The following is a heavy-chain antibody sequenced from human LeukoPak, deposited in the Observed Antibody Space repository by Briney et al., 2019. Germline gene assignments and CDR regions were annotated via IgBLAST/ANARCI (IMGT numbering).Heavy chain of an antibody. CDR1: GFTFSSYS. CDR3: ARDLLVGATGEYYFDY. CDR2: ISSSSSYI. J-gene: IGHJ4*02. V-gene: IGHV3-21*01. D-gene: IGHD1-26*01. Sequence: GGSLRLSCAASGFTFSSYSMNWVRQAPGKRLEWVSSISSSSSYIYYADSVKGRFTISRDNAKNSLYLQMNSLRAEDTAVYYCARDLLVGATGEYYFDYWGQGTLVTVSS.